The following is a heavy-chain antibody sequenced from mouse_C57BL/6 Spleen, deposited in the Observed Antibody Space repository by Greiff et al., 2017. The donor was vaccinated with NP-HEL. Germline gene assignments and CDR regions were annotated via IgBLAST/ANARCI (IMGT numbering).Heavy chain of an antibody. CDR3: ARGGKYCDD. CDR2: IDPSDSET. J-gene: IGHJ2*01. V-gene: IGHV1-52*01. CDR1: GFTFTSYW. Sequence: QVQLQQPGAELVRPGSSVKLSCKASGFTFTSYWMHWVKQRPIQGLEWIGNIDPSDSETHYNQKFKDKATLTVDKSSSTAYMQLSSLTAEDSAVYCCARGGKYCDDWGQGTALTVSA. D-gene: IGHD2-1*01.